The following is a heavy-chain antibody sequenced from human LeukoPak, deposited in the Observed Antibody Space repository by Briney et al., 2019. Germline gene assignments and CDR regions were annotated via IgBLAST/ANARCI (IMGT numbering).Heavy chain of an antibody. D-gene: IGHD5-24*01. CDR3: APEGDGYILFDY. J-gene: IGHJ4*02. CDR2: INVSGGST. V-gene: IGHV3-23*01. Sequence: GGSLRLSCAASEFTFSSYAMQWVRQAPGKGLEWVSGINVSGGSTWYADSVKGRFTISRDNSKNTLYLQMNSLRVEDTAVYYCAPEGDGYILFDYWGQGTLVTVSS. CDR1: EFTFSSYA.